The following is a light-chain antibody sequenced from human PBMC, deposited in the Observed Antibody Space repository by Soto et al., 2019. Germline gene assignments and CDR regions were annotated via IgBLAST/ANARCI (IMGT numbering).Light chain of an antibody. J-gene: IGLJ1*01. CDR2: EVN. V-gene: IGLV2-18*02. Sequence: QSALTQPPSVSGSPGQSVTISCTGTSSDVGSYNRVSWYQQPPGTAPKLMIYEVNNRPSGVPDRFSGSKSDNTASLTISGLQAEDEADYYCSSYTTISTYVFGTGTKVTVL. CDR1: SSDVGSYNR. CDR3: SSYTTISTYV.